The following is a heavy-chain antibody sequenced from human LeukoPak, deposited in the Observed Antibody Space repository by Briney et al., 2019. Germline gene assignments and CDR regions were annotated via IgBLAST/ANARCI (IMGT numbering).Heavy chain of an antibody. CDR2: INPNSGDT. V-gene: IGHV1-2*06. CDR3: ARDYCSSTSCLFDY. CDR1: GYTFTAYH. Sequence: APVKVSCTASGYTFTAYHMHWVRQAPGQGLEWMGRINPNSGDTNYAQKFQGRVTMTRDTSISTAYMELSRLRSDDTAVYYCARDYCSSTSCLFDYWGQGTLVSVSS. D-gene: IGHD2-2*01. J-gene: IGHJ4*02.